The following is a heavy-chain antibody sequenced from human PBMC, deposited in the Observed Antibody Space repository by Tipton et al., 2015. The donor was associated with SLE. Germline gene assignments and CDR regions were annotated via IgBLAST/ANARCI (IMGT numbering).Heavy chain of an antibody. CDR2: ISAYNGNT. Sequence: QLVQSGAEVKRPGASVKVSCKASGYTFTNYGINWVRQAPGQGLEWIGWISAYNGNTNYAQKLQGRVTMTTDTSTTTAYMELRSLRSDDTAVYYRARETGGCWGARGPFDIWGRGTMVTVSS. CDR3: ARETGGCWGARGPFDI. D-gene: IGHD7-27*01. CDR1: GYTFTNYG. V-gene: IGHV1-18*01. J-gene: IGHJ3*02.